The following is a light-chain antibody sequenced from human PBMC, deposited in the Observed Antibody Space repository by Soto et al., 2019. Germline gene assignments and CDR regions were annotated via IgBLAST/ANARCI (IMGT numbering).Light chain of an antibody. Sequence: DIQMTQSPSTLSASVGDRVTITCRASQSISSYLAWYQQKPGKDPKVLIYKESSLKSGVPSRFSGSGSGTDFTLTIRSLQPDDFATYYCQQYNNYPYTFGQGTKLEIK. CDR1: QSISSY. CDR3: QQYNNYPYT. CDR2: KES. J-gene: IGKJ2*01. V-gene: IGKV1-5*03.